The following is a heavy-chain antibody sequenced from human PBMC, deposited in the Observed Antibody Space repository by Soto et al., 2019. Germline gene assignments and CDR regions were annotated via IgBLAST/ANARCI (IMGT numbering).Heavy chain of an antibody. Sequence: QVQLVQSGAEVKKPGSSVKVSCKASGGTFSSYAISWVRQAPGQGLEWMGGIIPIFGTANYAQKFQGRVTITADESTSTAYMGLSSMRSEDTAVYYCARRDIVVVPAAPHYYYYYGMDVWGQGTTVTVSS. CDR2: IIPIFGTA. CDR1: GGTFSSYA. J-gene: IGHJ6*02. CDR3: ARRDIVVVPAAPHYYYYYGMDV. D-gene: IGHD2-2*01. V-gene: IGHV1-69*01.